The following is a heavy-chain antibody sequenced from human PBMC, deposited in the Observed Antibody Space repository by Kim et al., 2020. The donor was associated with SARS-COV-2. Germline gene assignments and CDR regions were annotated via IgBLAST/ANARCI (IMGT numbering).Heavy chain of an antibody. CDR2: IYPADSDT. J-gene: IGHJ4*02. CDR3: ARRDSTGYYFVDY. CDR1: GYRFTTYW. D-gene: IGHD3-22*01. V-gene: IGHV5-51*01. Sequence: GESLKISCKGSGYRFTTYWIGWVRQMPGKGLEWMGIIYPADSDTRYSPPFQGQVTISADNSISTAYLQWSSLKASDTAIYYCARRDSTGYYFVDYWGQGTLVTVSS.